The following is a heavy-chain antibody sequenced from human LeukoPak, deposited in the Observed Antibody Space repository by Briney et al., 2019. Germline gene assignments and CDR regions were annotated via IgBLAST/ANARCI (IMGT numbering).Heavy chain of an antibody. CDR1: GFTFSYYA. V-gene: IGHV3-30-3*01. J-gene: IGHJ4*02. Sequence: GGSLRLSCAASGFTFSYYAMHWVPQAPGKGLEWVAVISYGESSKYYADCVKGRFTISRDNPKNTLYLQLNSLRAEDTAVYYCARGGRDGYSSADFWGQGTLVTVSS. CDR3: ARGGRDGYSSADF. CDR2: ISYGESSK. D-gene: IGHD5-24*01.